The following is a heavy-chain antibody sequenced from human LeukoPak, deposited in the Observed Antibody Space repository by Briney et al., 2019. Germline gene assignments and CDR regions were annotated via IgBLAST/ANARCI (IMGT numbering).Heavy chain of an antibody. CDR1: GFTFTSYW. D-gene: IGHD5-24*01. CDR2: LNEDGTKK. V-gene: IGHV3-7*01. Sequence: PGGSLRLSCAASGFTFTSYWMSWVRQAPGKGLEWVANLNEDGTKKYYVGSVKGRFTISRDNAKNSLYLQLDSLRAGDTAVYYCARDGGDGFIDYWGQGTLATVSS. CDR3: ARDGGDGFIDY. J-gene: IGHJ4*02.